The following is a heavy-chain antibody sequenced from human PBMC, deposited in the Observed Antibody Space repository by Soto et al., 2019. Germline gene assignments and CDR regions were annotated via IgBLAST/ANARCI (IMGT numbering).Heavy chain of an antibody. V-gene: IGHV4-30-4*01. CDR3: ARVKSPRCGGDWYPDAFDI. J-gene: IGHJ3*02. Sequence: PSETLSLTCTVSGGSISSGDYYWSWIRQPPGKGLEWIGYIYYSGSTYYNPSLKSRVTISVDTSKNQFSLKLSSVTAADTAVYYCARVKSPRCGGDWYPDAFDIWGQGTMVTVSS. CDR2: IYYSGST. CDR1: GGSISSGDYY. D-gene: IGHD2-21*02.